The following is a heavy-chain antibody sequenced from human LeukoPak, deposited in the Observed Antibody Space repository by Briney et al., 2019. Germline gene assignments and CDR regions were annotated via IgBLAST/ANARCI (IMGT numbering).Heavy chain of an antibody. D-gene: IGHD3-22*01. CDR3: ARGAIVVVITTVYFDY. Sequence: PGGSLRLSCAASGFTFSDYYMSWIRQAPGKGLEWVSYISSSGSTIYYADSVKGRFTISRDNAKNSLYLQMNSLRAEDTAVYYCARGAIVVVITTVYFDYWGQGTLVTVSS. V-gene: IGHV3-11*04. J-gene: IGHJ4*02. CDR1: GFTFSDYY. CDR2: ISSSGSTI.